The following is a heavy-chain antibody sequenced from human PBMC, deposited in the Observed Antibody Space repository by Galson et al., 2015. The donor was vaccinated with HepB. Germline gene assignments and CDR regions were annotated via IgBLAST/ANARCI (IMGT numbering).Heavy chain of an antibody. CDR2: INPNSGGT. V-gene: IGHV1-2*06. J-gene: IGHJ3*02. D-gene: IGHD1-26*01. CDR1: GYTFTGYY. CDR3: AKGGRGSSDALDI. Sequence: SVKVSCKASGYTFTGYYMHWVRQAPGQGLEWMGRINPNSGGTNYAQKFQDRVTMTRDTSISTAYMELSRLRSDDTAVYYCAKGGRGSSDALDIWGQGTMVAVSS.